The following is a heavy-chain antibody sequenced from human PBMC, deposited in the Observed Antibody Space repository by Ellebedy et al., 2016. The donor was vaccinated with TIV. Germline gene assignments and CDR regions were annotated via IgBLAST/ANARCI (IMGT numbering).Heavy chain of an antibody. CDR1: GFSFRNYW. D-gene: IGHD4-17*01. Sequence: PGGSLRLSCAASGFSFRNYWMGWVRQAPGKGLVWVANIYQDGSQKYYADSVEGRFTISRDNAQNSLYLQMKSLRVDDTAVYYCARRGSYGDYAVQVNNWFDSWGQGTPVTVSP. J-gene: IGHJ5*01. CDR3: ARRGSYGDYAVQVNNWFDS. CDR2: IYQDGSQK. V-gene: IGHV3-7*01.